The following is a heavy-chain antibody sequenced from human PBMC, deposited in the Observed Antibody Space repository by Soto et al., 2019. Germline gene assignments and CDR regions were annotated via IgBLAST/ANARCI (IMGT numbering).Heavy chain of an antibody. J-gene: IGHJ4*02. CDR2: ISGRGGRA. CDR1: GFSFSSYA. CDR3: AKDRSQGAVAGTSDFDY. V-gene: IGHV3-23*01. D-gene: IGHD6-19*01. Sequence: PGGSLRLSCAASGFSFSSYALNWVRQAPGKGLEWVSTISGRGGRAYYADSVKGRLTISRDNSKNALYLQLDSLRAEDTAVYYCAKDRSQGAVAGTSDFDYWGQGTLVTVSS.